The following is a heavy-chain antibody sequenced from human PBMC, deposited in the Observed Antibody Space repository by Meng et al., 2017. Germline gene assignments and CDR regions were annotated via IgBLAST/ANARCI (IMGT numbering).Heavy chain of an antibody. V-gene: IGHV3-21*01. J-gene: IGHJ4*02. Sequence: GESLKISCAASGFTFSSYSMNWVRQAPGKGLEWVSSISSSSSYIYYADSVKGRFTISRDNAKNSLYLQMNSLRAEDTAVYYCAREGIAAAGTVDYWGQGTLVTVSS. CDR3: AREGIAAAGTVDY. CDR1: GFTFSSYS. CDR2: ISSSSSYI. D-gene: IGHD6-13*01.